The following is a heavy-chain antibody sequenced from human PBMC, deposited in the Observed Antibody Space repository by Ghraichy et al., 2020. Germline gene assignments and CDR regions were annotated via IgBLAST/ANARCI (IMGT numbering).Heavy chain of an antibody. CDR1: GFTFSSHG. V-gene: IGHV3-30*02. CDR2: IRHDGSDQ. J-gene: IGHJ4*02. CDR3: AKVLMEGRRQVDLEY. Sequence: GGSQRLSCAASGFTFSSHGMHWVRQPPGKGLEWLTFIRHDGSDQLYEDSVKGRFTISRDNSKNTLYLQLNSLRTDDTAVYYCAKVLMEGRRQVDLEYWGQGTRVTVSS. D-gene: IGHD2-8*01.